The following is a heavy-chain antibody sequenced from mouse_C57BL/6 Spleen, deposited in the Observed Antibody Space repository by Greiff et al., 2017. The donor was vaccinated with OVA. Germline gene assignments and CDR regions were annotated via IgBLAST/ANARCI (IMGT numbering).Heavy chain of an antibody. J-gene: IGHJ3*01. CDR2: ISYDGSN. CDR3: ASKKTFAY. Sequence: VQLKESGPGLVKPSQSLSLTCSVTGYSITSGYYWNWIRQFPGNKLEWMGYISYDGSNNYNPSLKNRISITRDTSKNQFFLKLNSVTTEDTATYYCASKKTFAYWGQGTLVTVSA. CDR1: GYSITSGYY. V-gene: IGHV3-6*01.